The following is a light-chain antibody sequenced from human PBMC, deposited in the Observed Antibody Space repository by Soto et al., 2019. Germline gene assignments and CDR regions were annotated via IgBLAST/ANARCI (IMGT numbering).Light chain of an antibody. V-gene: IGLV3-9*01. CDR2: RNS. CDR1: NIGSKN. J-gene: IGLJ3*02. CDR3: QVWDNSIWV. Sequence: SYELTQPLSVSVALGQTARITCGGNNIGSKNVHWYQQKPGQAPVLVIYRNSNRPSGIPDRFSGSNSGNTATLTISRAQAGDEADYYCQVWDNSIWVFGGGTKLTVL.